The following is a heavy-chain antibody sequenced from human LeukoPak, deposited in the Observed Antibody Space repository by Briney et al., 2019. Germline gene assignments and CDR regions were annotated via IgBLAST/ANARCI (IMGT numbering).Heavy chain of an antibody. CDR1: GFTFSNYW. V-gene: IGHV3-7*01. CDR2: IKQDGSEK. D-gene: IGHD6-6*01. Sequence: GGSLRLSCAASGFTFSNYWMSWVRQAPGKGLEWVANIKQDGSEKYYVDPVKGRFTISRDNAKNSLYLQMNSLTTEDTAVYYCARDYRSSSGRSIDYWGQGTLVPVSS. CDR3: ARDYRSSSGRSIDY. J-gene: IGHJ4*02.